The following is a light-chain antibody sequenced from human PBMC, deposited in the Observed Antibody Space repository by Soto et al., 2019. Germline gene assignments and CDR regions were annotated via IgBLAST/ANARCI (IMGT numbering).Light chain of an antibody. CDR1: SSNIGTSS. CDR3: AAWDDSLNAHV. V-gene: IGLV1-44*01. CDR2: TTN. J-gene: IGLJ1*01. Sequence: QSVLTQPHSASGTPGQRVTISCSGSSSNIGTSSVHWFQQLPGTAPKLLISTTNQRPSWVPERFSGSKSATSASLAISGLQSEDEADYYCAAWDDSLNAHVFGTGTKVTVL.